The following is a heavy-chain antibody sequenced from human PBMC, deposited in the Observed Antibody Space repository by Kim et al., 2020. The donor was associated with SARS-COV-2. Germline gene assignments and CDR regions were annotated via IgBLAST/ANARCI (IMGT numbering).Heavy chain of an antibody. CDR1: GFTFSSYG. J-gene: IGHJ4*01. V-gene: IGHV3-33*05. Sequence: GGSLRLSCAASGFTFSSYGMHWVRQAPGKGLEWVAVISYDGSNKYYADSVKGRFTISRDNSKNTLYLQMNSLRAEDTAVYYCARDPEYYDILTGTEYYF. CDR2: ISYDGSNK. D-gene: IGHD3-9*01. CDR3: ARDPEYYDILTGTEYYF.